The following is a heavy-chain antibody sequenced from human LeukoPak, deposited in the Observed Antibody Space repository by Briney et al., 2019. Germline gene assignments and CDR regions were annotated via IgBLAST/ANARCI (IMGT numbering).Heavy chain of an antibody. CDR3: ARLSGYYGSPGYYYMDV. CDR2: IKEDGSEK. D-gene: IGHD3-10*01. CDR1: GFAFGSYW. Sequence: PGGSLRLSCAASGFAFGSYWMSWVRQAPGKGLEWVANIKEDGSEKYYLDSVKGRISISRDNAKNSLYLQINSLKVEDRAVYYCARLSGYYGSPGYYYMDVWGKGTTVTVSS. J-gene: IGHJ6*03. V-gene: IGHV3-7*01.